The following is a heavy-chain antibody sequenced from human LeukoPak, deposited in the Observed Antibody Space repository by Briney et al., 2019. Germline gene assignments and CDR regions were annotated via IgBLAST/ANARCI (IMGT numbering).Heavy chain of an antibody. J-gene: IGHJ5*02. CDR2: INAGNGNT. Sequence: ASVKVSCKASGYTFTSYAMHWVRQAPGQRLEWMGWINAGNGNTKYSQKFQGRVTITRDTSASTAYMELRSLRSDDTAVYYCARDRYDFHPDPWGQGTLVTVSS. V-gene: IGHV1-3*01. CDR1: GYTFTSYA. D-gene: IGHD3-3*01. CDR3: ARDRYDFHPDP.